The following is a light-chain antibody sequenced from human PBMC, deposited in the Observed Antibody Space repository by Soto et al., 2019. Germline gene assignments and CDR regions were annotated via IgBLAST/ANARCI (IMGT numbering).Light chain of an antibody. V-gene: IGKV1-5*01. CDR1: QSISSS. CDR3: QQYNSYWT. Sequence: DIHMTQSPSTLSASLGDRATITSRASQSISSSLAWYKPNPGKAPKLLIYDASSLEIGVPSRFSGSGSGTEFTLTISSLQPDDFATYYCQQYNSYWTFGQGTKVDIK. J-gene: IGKJ1*01. CDR2: DAS.